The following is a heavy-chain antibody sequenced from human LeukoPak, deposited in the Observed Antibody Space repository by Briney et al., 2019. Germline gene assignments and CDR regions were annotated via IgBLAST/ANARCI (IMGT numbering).Heavy chain of an antibody. CDR1: GYTFTSYY. Sequence: ASVKVSCKASGYTFTSYYMHWVRQAPGQGLEWMGLINPTGGSTGYAQKFQGRVTMTRNTSISTAYMELSSLRSEDTAVYYCAAEGGEQWLVQNYWGQGTLVTVSS. CDR3: AAEGGEQWLVQNY. CDR2: INPTGGST. D-gene: IGHD6-19*01. J-gene: IGHJ4*02. V-gene: IGHV1-46*01.